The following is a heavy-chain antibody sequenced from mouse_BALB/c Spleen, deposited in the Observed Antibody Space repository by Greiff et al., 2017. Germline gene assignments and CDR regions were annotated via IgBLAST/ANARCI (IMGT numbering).Heavy chain of an antibody. CDR3: ARWNDYDVGAMDY. D-gene: IGHD2-4*01. Sequence: EVQGVESGPGLVKPSQSLSLTCTVSGYSITSDYAWNWIRQFPGNKLEWMGYISYSGSTSYNPSLKSRISITRDTSKNQFFLQLNSVTTEDTATYYCARWNDYDVGAMDYWGQGTSVTVSS. CDR1: GYSITSDYA. V-gene: IGHV3-2*02. J-gene: IGHJ4*01. CDR2: ISYSGST.